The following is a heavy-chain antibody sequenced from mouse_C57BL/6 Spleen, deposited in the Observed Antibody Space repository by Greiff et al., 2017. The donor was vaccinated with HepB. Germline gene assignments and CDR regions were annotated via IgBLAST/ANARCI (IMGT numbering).Heavy chain of an antibody. CDR2: IHPNSGST. CDR1: GYTFTSYW. Sequence: VQLQQPGAELVKPGASVKLSCKASGYTFTSYWMHWVKQRPGQGLEWIGMIHPNSGSTNYNEKFKSKATLTVDKSSSTAYMQLSSLTSEDSAVYYCARGYYDYDEFAYWGQGTLVTVSA. V-gene: IGHV1-64*01. CDR3: ARGYYDYDEFAY. J-gene: IGHJ3*01. D-gene: IGHD2-4*01.